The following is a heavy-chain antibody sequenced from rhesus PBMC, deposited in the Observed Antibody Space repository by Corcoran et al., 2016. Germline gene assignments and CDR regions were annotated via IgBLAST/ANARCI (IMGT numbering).Heavy chain of an antibody. CDR2: IYGSSSNH. CDR3: ARELIGIAAAGTFDY. CDR1: GGSIRRSY. V-gene: IGHV4-169*02. J-gene: IGHJ4*01. Sequence: QLQLQESGPGLVKPSATLSVTCAVSGGSIRRSYWSWIRQAPGKGVEWVGYIYGSSSNHNYNPTRKRRVTLAVDTTKNQLSLKLSSVTGADTAVYYCARELIGIAAAGTFDYWGQGVLVTVSA. D-gene: IGHD6-31*01.